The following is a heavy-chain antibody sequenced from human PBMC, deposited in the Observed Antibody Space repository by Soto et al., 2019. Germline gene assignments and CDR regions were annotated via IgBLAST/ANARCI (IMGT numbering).Heavy chain of an antibody. CDR1: GFTVSSNY. CDR3: ARDAPLSYFDY. V-gene: IGHV3-53*01. CDR2: IYSGGST. D-gene: IGHD3-9*01. Sequence: GGSLRLSCAASGFTVSSNYMSWVRQAPGKGLEWVSVIYSGGSTYYADSVKGRFTISRDNSKNTLYLQMSSLRAEDTAVYYCARDAPLSYFDYWGQGTLVTVSS. J-gene: IGHJ4*02.